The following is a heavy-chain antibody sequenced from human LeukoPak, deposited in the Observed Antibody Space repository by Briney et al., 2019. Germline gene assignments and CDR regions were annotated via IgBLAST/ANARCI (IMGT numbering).Heavy chain of an antibody. J-gene: IGHJ4*02. V-gene: IGHV1-8*01. Sequence: ASVKVSCKASGYTFTSYDINWVRQATGQGLEWMGWMNPNSGNTGYAQKFQGRVTMTRNTSISTAYMELSSLRSEDTAVYYCATPGGPYSGGSYYSFDYWGQGTLVTVSS. CDR1: GYTFTSYD. D-gene: IGHD1-26*01. CDR2: MNPNSGNT. CDR3: ATPGGPYSGGSYYSFDY.